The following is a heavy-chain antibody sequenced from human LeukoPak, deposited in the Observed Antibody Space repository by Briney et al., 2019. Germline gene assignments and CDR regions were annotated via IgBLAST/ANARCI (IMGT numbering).Heavy chain of an antibody. J-gene: IGHJ4*02. Sequence: GGSLRLSCATSGFTFSNYEMSWVRQTPGKGLEWVSYISSSGSSTYYADSVKGRFTISRDNAKSSLCLQMDSLRAGDTAVYYCAREDGSQLDYWGRGTLVTDCS. CDR2: ISSSGSST. D-gene: IGHD1-26*01. CDR1: GFTFSNYE. V-gene: IGHV3-48*03. CDR3: AREDGSQLDY.